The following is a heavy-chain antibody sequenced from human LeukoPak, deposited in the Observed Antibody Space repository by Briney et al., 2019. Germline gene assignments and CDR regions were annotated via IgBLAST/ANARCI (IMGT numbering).Heavy chain of an antibody. J-gene: IGHJ5*02. V-gene: IGHV4-59*01. CDR1: GGSISSYY. CDR2: IYYSGST. Sequence: SETLSLTCTVSGGSISSYYWSWIRQPPGKGLEWIGYIYYSGSTNYNPSLKSRVTISVDTSKNQFSLKLSSVTAADTAVYYCARDSRPITGWEIARFDPWGQGTLVTVSS. D-gene: IGHD1-26*01. CDR3: ARDSRPITGWEIARFDP.